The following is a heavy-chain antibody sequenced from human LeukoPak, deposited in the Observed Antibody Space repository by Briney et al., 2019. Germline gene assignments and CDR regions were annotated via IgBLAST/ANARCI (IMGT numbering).Heavy chain of an antibody. CDR2: INPNSGGT. CDR1: GYTFTGYY. D-gene: IGHD3-22*01. CDR3: ARALNSGGYYCDY. Sequence: GASVKVSCKASGYTFTGYYMHWVRQAPGQGLEWMGWINPNSGGTNYAQKFQDRVTMTRDTSISTAYMELSRLRSDDTAVYYCARALNSGGYYCDYWGQGTLVTVSS. V-gene: IGHV1-2*02. J-gene: IGHJ4*02.